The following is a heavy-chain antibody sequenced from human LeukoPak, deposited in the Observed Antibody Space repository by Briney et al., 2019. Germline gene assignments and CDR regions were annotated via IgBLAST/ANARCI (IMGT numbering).Heavy chain of an antibody. V-gene: IGHV3-48*04. CDR2: ISSSSSTI. CDR3: ARERGYYGSGSPDY. D-gene: IGHD3-10*01. CDR1: GFTFSSYA. J-gene: IGHJ4*02. Sequence: GGSLRLSCAASGFTFSSYAMHWVRQAPGKGLEWVSYISSSSSTIYYADSVKGRFTISRDNAKNSLYLQMNSLRAEDTAVYYCARERGYYGSGSPDYWGQGTLVTVSS.